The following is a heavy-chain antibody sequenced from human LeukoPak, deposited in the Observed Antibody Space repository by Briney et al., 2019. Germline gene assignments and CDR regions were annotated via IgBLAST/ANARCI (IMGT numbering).Heavy chain of an antibody. CDR1: GGTFSSYA. Sequence: SVKVSCKASGGTFSSYAISWVRQAPGQGLEWMGRIIPIFGTANYAQKFQGRVTITTDESTSTAYMELSSLRSEDTAVYYCARRHFYGSGSYFSFDYWGQGTLVTVSS. V-gene: IGHV1-69*05. D-gene: IGHD3-10*01. CDR3: ARRHFYGSGSYFSFDY. J-gene: IGHJ4*02. CDR2: IIPIFGTA.